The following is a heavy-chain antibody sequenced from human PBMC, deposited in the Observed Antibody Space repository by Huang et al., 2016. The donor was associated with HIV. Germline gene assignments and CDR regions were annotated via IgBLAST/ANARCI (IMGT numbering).Heavy chain of an antibody. Sequence: EVQLVESGGGLVQPGGSLKLSCAASGLTFSGSAMHWVRQASGKGLEWVGRIRSKANSYATAYAASVKGRFTISRDDSKNTAYLQMNSLKTEDTAVYYCTRLTMIGDGDYWGQGTLVTVSS. CDR1: GLTFSGSA. D-gene: IGHD3-22*01. CDR3: TRLTMIGDGDY. CDR2: IRSKANSYAT. J-gene: IGHJ4*02. V-gene: IGHV3-73*01.